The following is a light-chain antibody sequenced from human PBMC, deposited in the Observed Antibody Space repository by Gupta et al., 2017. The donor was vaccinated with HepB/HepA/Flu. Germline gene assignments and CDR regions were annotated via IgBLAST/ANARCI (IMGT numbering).Light chain of an antibody. CDR3: CSFAGSNSVV. V-gene: IGLV2-23*02. J-gene: IGLJ2*01. Sequence: QSALTQPASVSGSPGQSVTISCTGTSSYIGTYNLVSWYQQHPGKAPKLILYKVNERPSGVSNRFSGSKSGNTASLTISGLQAEDEADYYCCSFAGSNSVVFGGGTKLTVL. CDR1: SSYIGTYNL. CDR2: KVN.